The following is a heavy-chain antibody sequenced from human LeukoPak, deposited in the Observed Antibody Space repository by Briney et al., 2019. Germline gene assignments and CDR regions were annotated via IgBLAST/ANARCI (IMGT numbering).Heavy chain of an antibody. CDR3: AKGGSSSWYPNFDY. V-gene: IGHV3-30*02. J-gene: IGHJ4*02. D-gene: IGHD6-13*01. CDR2: IRYDGSNK. Sequence: GGSLRLSCAASGFTFCSYGMHWVRQAPGKGLEWVAFIRYDGSNKYYADSVKGRFTISRDNSKNTLYLQMNSLRAEDTAVYYCAKGGSSSWYPNFDYWGQGTLVTVSS. CDR1: GFTFCSYG.